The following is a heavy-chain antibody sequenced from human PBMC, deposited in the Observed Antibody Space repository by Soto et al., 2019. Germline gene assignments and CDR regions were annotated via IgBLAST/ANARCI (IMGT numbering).Heavy chain of an antibody. J-gene: IGHJ6*02. CDR3: ARDFGSDATGYYGMDV. CDR2: IYSRGDI. CDR1: GFTVSSNY. V-gene: IGHV3-66*01. Sequence: EVQVVESGGGLVQPGGSLRLSCAASGFTVSSNYMSWVRQTPGKGLEWVSMIYSRGDIVYSDSVRGRFSVSRDNPKNTMHLQMPSLRVEDTAVYYCARDFGSDATGYYGMDVWGQGTTVTVSS. D-gene: IGHD3-10*01.